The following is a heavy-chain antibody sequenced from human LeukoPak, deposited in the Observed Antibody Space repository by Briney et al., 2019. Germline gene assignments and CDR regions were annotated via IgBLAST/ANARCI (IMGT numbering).Heavy chain of an antibody. CDR3: ARDGGPGGYCSSTSCF. CDR2: ISSSSSSYI. CDR1: GFTFSSYS. D-gene: IGHD2-2*01. J-gene: IGHJ4*02. Sequence: GGSLRLSCAASGFTFSSYSMNWVRQAPGKGLEWVSSISSSSSSYIYYADSVKGRFTISRDNAKNSLYLQMNSLRAEDTAVYYCARDGGPGGYCSSTSCFWGQGTLVTVSS. V-gene: IGHV3-21*01.